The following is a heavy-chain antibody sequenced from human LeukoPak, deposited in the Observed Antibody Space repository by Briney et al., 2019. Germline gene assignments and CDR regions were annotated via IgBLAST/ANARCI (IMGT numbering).Heavy chain of an antibody. D-gene: IGHD3-10*02. CDR2: ISSSGSTI. V-gene: IGHV3-48*04. Sequence: VGSLRLSCAASGFTFSSYSMNWVRQAPGKGLEWVSYISSSGSTIYYADSVKGRFTISRDNAKNSLYLQMNSLRAEDTAVYYCAELGITMIGGVWGKGTTVTISS. CDR3: AELGITMIGGV. J-gene: IGHJ6*04. CDR1: GFTFSSYS.